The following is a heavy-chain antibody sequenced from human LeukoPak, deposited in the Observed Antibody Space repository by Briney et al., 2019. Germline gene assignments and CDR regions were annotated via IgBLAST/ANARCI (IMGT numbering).Heavy chain of an antibody. Sequence: SETLSLTCTVSGGSISSYYWSWIRQPPGKGLEWIGYIYYSGSTNYNPSLKSRVTISVDTSKNQFSLKLSSVTAADTAVYYCARATMGSSGWYGGPSVDYWGQGTLVTVSS. CDR2: IYYSGST. V-gene: IGHV4-59*01. D-gene: IGHD6-19*01. J-gene: IGHJ4*02. CDR1: GGSISSYY. CDR3: ARATMGSSGWYGGPSVDY.